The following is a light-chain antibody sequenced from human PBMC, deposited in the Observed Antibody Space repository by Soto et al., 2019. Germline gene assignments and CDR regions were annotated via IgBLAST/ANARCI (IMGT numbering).Light chain of an antibody. J-gene: IGKJ5*01. V-gene: IGKV1-12*01. CDR2: AAF. CDR1: EYINSR. Sequence: IQMTQSPSSVSASVGDRVTISCRASEYINSRLAWYQQKPWNAPKLLIYAAFILQSWVPSRFSGYGSGTHFTLSITRIQTDDFATYYGQQADSFPITFGQRTRLDIK. CDR3: QQADSFPIT.